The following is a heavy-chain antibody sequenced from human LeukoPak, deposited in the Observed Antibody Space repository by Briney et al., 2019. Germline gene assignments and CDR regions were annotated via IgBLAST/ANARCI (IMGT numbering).Heavy chain of an antibody. J-gene: IGHJ4*02. CDR2: ISGSGGST. CDR3: ARARPYVVVTAMPDY. Sequence: GGSLRLSCAASGFTFSSYAMSWVRQAPGKGLEWVSAISGSGGSTYYADSVKGRFTISRDNSKNSLFLQMNSLRADDTAVYYCARARPYVVVTAMPDYWGQGTLVTVSS. CDR1: GFTFSSYA. D-gene: IGHD2-21*02. V-gene: IGHV3-23*01.